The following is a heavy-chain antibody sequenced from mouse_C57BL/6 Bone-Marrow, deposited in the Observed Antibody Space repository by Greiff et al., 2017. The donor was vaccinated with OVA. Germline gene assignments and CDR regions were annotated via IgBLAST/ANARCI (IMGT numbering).Heavy chain of an antibody. Sequence: VQLQQSGAELARPGASVKLSCKASGYTFTSYGISWVKQRTGQGLEWIGEIYPRSGNTYYNEKFKGKATLTADKSSSTAYMELRSLTSEDSAVYFCVRSRRGSFAYWGQGTLVTVSA. CDR1: GYTFTSYG. CDR3: VRSRRGSFAY. CDR2: IYPRSGNT. V-gene: IGHV1-81*01. J-gene: IGHJ3*01.